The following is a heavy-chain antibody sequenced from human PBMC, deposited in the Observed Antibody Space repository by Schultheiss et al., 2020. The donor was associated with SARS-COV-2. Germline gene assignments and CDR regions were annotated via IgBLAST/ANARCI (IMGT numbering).Heavy chain of an antibody. Sequence: GGSLRLSCAASGFTFDDYTMHWVRQAPGKGLEWVSLISWDGGSTYYADSVKGRFTISRDNSKNSLYLQMNSLRTEDTALYYCAKGMRGTDFWSGYYGPLDYWGQGTLVTVSS. CDR2: ISWDGGST. CDR3: AKGMRGTDFWSGYYGPLDY. CDR1: GFTFDDYT. V-gene: IGHV3-43*01. J-gene: IGHJ4*02. D-gene: IGHD3-3*01.